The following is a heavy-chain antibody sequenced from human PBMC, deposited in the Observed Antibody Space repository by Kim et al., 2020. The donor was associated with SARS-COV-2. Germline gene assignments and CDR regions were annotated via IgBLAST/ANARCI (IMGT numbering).Heavy chain of an antibody. D-gene: IGHD3-10*01. CDR1: GFTFSSYG. CDR3: ARDYESLLWAGRGYYGMDV. J-gene: IGHJ6*02. Sequence: GGSLRLSCAASGFTFSSYGMHWVRQAPGKGLEWVAVIWYDGSNKYYADSVKGRFTISRDNSKNTLYLQMNSLRAEDTAVYYCARDYESLLWAGRGYYGMDVWGQGTTVTVSS. CDR2: IWYDGSNK. V-gene: IGHV3-33*01.